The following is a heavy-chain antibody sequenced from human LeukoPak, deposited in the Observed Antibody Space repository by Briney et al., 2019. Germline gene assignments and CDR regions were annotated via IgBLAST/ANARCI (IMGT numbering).Heavy chain of an antibody. Sequence: GGSLRLSCAASGFTLSSYAMTRVRQAPGRGLEWVSSVDGGGGGTYYADSVKGRFTISRDNSKDTLYLQMNGLRAEDTAVYFCAKQSAGSAAWYSLHYDFWGQGTLVTVSS. V-gene: IGHV3-23*01. CDR2: VDGGGGGT. CDR3: AKQSAGSAAWYSLHYDF. J-gene: IGHJ4*02. D-gene: IGHD6-13*01. CDR1: GFTLSSYA.